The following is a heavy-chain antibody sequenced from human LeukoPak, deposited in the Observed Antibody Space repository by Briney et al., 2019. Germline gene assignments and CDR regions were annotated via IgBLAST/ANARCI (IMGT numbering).Heavy chain of an antibody. J-gene: IGHJ4*02. Sequence: GGSLRLSCAASGYTFRTYAMSWVRQAPGKGLEWVSGISDSGDGTYYAESVKGRFTISRDNSKNTVFLQMNSLRADDTAKYYCAKDKAPGSWHTPRDFWGQGTLVTVSS. V-gene: IGHV3-23*01. CDR3: AKDKAPGSWHTPRDF. CDR1: GYTFRTYA. D-gene: IGHD6-13*01. CDR2: ISDSGDGT.